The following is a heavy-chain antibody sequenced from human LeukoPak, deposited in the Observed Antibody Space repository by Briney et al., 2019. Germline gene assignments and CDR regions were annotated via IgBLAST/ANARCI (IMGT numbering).Heavy chain of an antibody. CDR1: GGSFSGYY. V-gene: IGHV4-34*01. CDR2: INHSGST. D-gene: IGHD2-2*01. J-gene: IGHJ6*03. CDR3: ARVGYCSSTSCYEDMDV. Sequence: SETLSLTCAVYGGSFSGYYWSWIRQPPGKGLEWIGEINHSGSTNYNSSLKSRVTISVDTSKNQFSLKLSSVTAADTAVYYCARVGYCSSTSCYEDMDVWGKGTTVTVSS.